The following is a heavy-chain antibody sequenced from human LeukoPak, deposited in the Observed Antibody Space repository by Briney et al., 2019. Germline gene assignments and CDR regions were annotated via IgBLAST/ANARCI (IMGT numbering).Heavy chain of an antibody. V-gene: IGHV1-24*01. Sequence: ASVKVSCKVSGDTLTDLSVHWVRQVPGKGLEWMGGLDLEHRAIIYAQKFQGRVTMTEDISTDIAFMELSSLRSEDTALYYCATSEVGPILDSWGQGTLVTVSS. CDR1: GDTLTDLS. J-gene: IGHJ5*01. CDR3: ATSEVGPILDS. D-gene: IGHD1-26*01. CDR2: LDLEHRAI.